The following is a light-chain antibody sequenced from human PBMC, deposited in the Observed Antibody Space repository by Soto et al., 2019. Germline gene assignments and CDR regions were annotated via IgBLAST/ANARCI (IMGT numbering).Light chain of an antibody. CDR1: QSVSSN. J-gene: IGKJ1*01. CDR2: GAS. Sequence: EIVITHSPATLSFSPVERATLSCRASQSVSSNLAWYQQKPGQAPRLLIYGASTRATGIPARFSGSGSGTEFTLTISSLQSEDFAVYYCQQYNNRPPWTFGQGTKVDIK. CDR3: QQYNNRPPWT. V-gene: IGKV3-15*01.